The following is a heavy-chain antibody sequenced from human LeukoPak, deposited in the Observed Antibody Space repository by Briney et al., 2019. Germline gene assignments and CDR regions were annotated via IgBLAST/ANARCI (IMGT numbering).Heavy chain of an antibody. D-gene: IGHD2/OR15-2a*01. J-gene: IGHJ5*02. CDR1: GGTFSSYA. Sequence: SVKVSCKASGGTFSSYAISWVRQARGQGLEWMGRIISIFGIANYAQKFQGRVTITADKSTSTAYMELSSLRSEDTAVYYCARAIEGWFDPWGQGTLVTVSS. CDR3: ARAIEGWFDP. CDR2: IISIFGIA. V-gene: IGHV1-69*04.